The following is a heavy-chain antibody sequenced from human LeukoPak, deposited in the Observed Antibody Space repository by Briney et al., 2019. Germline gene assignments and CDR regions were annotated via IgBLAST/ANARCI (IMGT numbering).Heavy chain of an antibody. V-gene: IGHV3-48*02. CDR1: GFTFSSYS. J-gene: IGHJ4*02. D-gene: IGHD3-10*01. CDR3: ARYGSGTSYITNYFDY. CDR2: ISSDSRTI. Sequence: GGSLRLSCAASGFTFSSYSMNWVRQAPGKGLEWVSYISSDSRTIYYADSVKGRFTISRDNAKNSLYLQMRSLRDEDTAVYYCARYGSGTSYITNYFDYWGQGTLVTVSS.